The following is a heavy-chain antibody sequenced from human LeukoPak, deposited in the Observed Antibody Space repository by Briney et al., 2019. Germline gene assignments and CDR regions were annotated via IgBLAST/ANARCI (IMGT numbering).Heavy chain of an antibody. CDR1: GFSFEDYA. V-gene: IGHV3-9*01. CDR3: AKDISYYDSSGCDY. Sequence: PGGSLRLSCAASGFSFEDYAMHWVRQAPGKSLEWVSGISWNSGSIGYAASVKSRFTISRDNAKNSLYLQMNSLRAEDTALYYCAKDISYYDSSGCDYWGQGTLVTVSS. D-gene: IGHD3-22*01. J-gene: IGHJ4*02. CDR2: ISWNSGSI.